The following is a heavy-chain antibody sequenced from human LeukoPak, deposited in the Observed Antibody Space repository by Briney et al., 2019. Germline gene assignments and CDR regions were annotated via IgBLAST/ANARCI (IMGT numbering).Heavy chain of an antibody. V-gene: IGHV1-2*02. D-gene: IGHD2/OR15-2a*01. Sequence: ASVKGSCKASGYTFTGYYMHWVRQAPGQGLEWMGWINPNSGGTNYAQKFQGRVTMTRDTSISTAYMELSRLRSDDTAVYYCARRLSRLSHQFDYWGQGTLVTVSS. CDR3: ARRLSRLSHQFDY. CDR1: GYTFTGYY. CDR2: INPNSGGT. J-gene: IGHJ4*02.